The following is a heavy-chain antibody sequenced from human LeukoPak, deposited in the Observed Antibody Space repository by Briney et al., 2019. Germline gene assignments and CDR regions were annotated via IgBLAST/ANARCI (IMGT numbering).Heavy chain of an antibody. D-gene: IGHD6-19*01. V-gene: IGHV3-33*01. Sequence: PGGSLRLSCAASGFTFSSYGMHWVRQPPGKGMEWVAVIWYDGSNKYYADSVKGRFTISRDNSKNTLYLQMNSLRAEDTAVYYCAIGALAVAGIDYWGQGTLVTVS. CDR2: IWYDGSNK. J-gene: IGHJ4*02. CDR1: GFTFSSYG. CDR3: AIGALAVAGIDY.